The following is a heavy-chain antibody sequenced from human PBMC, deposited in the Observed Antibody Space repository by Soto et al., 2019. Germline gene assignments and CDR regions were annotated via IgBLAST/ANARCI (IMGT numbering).Heavy chain of an antibody. D-gene: IGHD3-9*01. J-gene: IGHJ4*02. CDR2: ISAYNGNT. Sequence: ASVKVSCKASGYTFTSYGISWVRQAPGQGLEWMGWISAYNGNTNYAQKLQGRVTMTTDTSTSTAYMELRSLRSDDTAVYYCARDRRYYDILTGYYYYFDYWGQGTLVT. CDR3: ARDRRYYDILTGYYYYFDY. V-gene: IGHV1-18*01. CDR1: GYTFTSYG.